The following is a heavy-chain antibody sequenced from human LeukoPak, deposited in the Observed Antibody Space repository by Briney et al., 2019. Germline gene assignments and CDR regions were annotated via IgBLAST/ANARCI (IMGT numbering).Heavy chain of an antibody. Sequence: RPSETLSLTCTVSGGSISSYYWSWIRKPPGKGLEWIGYIYYSGSTNYNPSLKSRVTISVDTSKNQFSLKLSSVTAADTAVYYCARGGYYYDSSGYWGAFDIWGQGTMVTVSS. CDR2: IYYSGST. J-gene: IGHJ3*02. CDR1: GGSISSYY. D-gene: IGHD3-22*01. CDR3: ARGGYYYDSSGYWGAFDI. V-gene: IGHV4-59*01.